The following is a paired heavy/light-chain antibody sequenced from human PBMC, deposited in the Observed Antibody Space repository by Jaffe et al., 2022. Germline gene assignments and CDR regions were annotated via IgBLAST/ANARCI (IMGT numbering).Light chain of an antibody. CDR3: QHYINWPLT. V-gene: IGKV3-15*01. Sequence: EIMMTQSPATLSVSPGDRATLSCRASQTISNNLAWYQHRPGQAPRLLIYGASTRATGISARFSGSGSGTEFTLTISSLQSEDFALYYCQHYINWPLTFGGGTKVEIK. CDR1: QTISNN. J-gene: IGKJ4*01. CDR2: GAS.
Heavy chain of an antibody. CDR1: GYSISSGYF. J-gene: IGHJ4*02. CDR2: INHSGST. CDR3: ARKALTSHAFDY. D-gene: IGHD4-17*01. V-gene: IGHV4-38-2*01. Sequence: QVQLQESGPGLVKPSETLSLTCAVSGYSISSGYFWGWIRQPPGTGLEWIAIINHSGSTYYNPSLKSPVTISVDTSKNQFSLKLSSVTATDTAVYYCARKALTSHAFDYWGQGTLVTVSS.